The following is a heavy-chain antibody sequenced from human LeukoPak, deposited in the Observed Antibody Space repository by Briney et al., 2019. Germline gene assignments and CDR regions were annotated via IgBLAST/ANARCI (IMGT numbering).Heavy chain of an antibody. CDR3: ARLEGYSYNF. J-gene: IGHJ4*02. V-gene: IGHV4-39*01. CDR2: IYYSGSA. CDR1: GGSISGSRYY. D-gene: IGHD5-18*01. Sequence: SETLSLTCTVSGGSISGSRYYWGWIRQPPGKGLEWIGTIYYSGSAYYTPSLKSRVTISVDTSKNQFSLKLNSVTAADTAVYYCARLEGYSYNFWGQGTLVTVSS.